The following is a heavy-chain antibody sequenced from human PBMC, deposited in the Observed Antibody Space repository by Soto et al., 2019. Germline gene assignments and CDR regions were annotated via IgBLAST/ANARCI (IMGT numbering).Heavy chain of an antibody. CDR1: GFTFSKYA. D-gene: IGHD3-9*01. J-gene: IGHJ4*02. CDR2: ISGSGGGT. V-gene: IGHV3-23*01. Sequence: EVQLLESGGGLVQPGGSLRLSCAASGFTFSKYAMCWVRQAPGRGLEWVLAISGSGGGTYYGDSVKGRFTISRDNVKNTLFLQMYSLRAEDTAVYYCAKYGIDISVEPTATAERRGQGTLVTVSS. CDR3: AKYGIDISVEPTATAER.